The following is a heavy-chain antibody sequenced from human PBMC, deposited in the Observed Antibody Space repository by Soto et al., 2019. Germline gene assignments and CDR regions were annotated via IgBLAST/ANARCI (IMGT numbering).Heavy chain of an antibody. J-gene: IGHJ5*02. CDR2: IYYSGST. D-gene: IGHD2-2*01. Sequence: QVQLQESGPGLVKPSQTLSLTCTVSGGSISSGGYYCSWIRQHPGKGMEWIGYIYYSGSTYYHPSLKSRVTISVDPSKNQLSLNLSSVTAADTAVYYCARAVTDIVVVPAAARHPWFDPCGQGTLVTVYS. CDR3: ARAVTDIVVVPAAARHPWFDP. V-gene: IGHV4-31*03. CDR1: GGSISSGGYY.